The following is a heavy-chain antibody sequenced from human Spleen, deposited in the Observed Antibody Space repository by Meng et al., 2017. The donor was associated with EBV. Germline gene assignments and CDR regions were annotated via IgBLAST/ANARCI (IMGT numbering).Heavy chain of an antibody. CDR2: ISGSGAAS. D-gene: IGHD1-26*01. CDR1: GFIFRNDA. V-gene: IGHV3-23*01. CDR3: ARDLSGRFDP. Sequence: VRLLEAGGGFLRAAGSLILSCAASGFIFRNDAMSWGRQPPGNGLEWFSTISGSGAASYYADSVRGRFTLSRDNSKNMLYLQMNSLRAEDSAVYYCARDLSGRFDPWGQGTLVTVSS. J-gene: IGHJ5*02.